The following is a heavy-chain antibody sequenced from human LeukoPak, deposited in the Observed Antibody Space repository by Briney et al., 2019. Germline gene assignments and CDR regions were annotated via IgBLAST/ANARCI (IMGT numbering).Heavy chain of an antibody. CDR2: MNPNSGNT. J-gene: IGHJ6*02. CDR1: GYTFTSYD. V-gene: IGHV1-8*01. CDR3: ARGGGGSSSWYGLNYYYHGMDV. Sequence: ASVKVSCKASGYTFTSYDINWVRQATGQGLEWMGWMNPNSGNTGYAQKFQGRVTMTRNTSISTAYMELSSLRSEDTAVYYCARGGGGSSSWYGLNYYYHGMDVWGQGTTVTVSS. D-gene: IGHD6-13*01.